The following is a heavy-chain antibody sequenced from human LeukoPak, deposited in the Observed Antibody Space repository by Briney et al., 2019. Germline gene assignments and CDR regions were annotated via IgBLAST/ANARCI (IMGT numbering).Heavy chain of an antibody. CDR3: ARGIGGATMAFFWFDP. D-gene: IGHD1-26*01. V-gene: IGHV1-46*01. CDR2: INPSGGST. J-gene: IGHJ5*02. Sequence: VASVKVSCKASGYTFTSYYMHWVRQAPGQGLEWMGIINPSGGSTSYAQKFQGRVTMTRDTSTSTVYMELSSLRSEDTAVYYCARGIGGATMAFFWFDPWGQGTLVTVSS. CDR1: GYTFTSYY.